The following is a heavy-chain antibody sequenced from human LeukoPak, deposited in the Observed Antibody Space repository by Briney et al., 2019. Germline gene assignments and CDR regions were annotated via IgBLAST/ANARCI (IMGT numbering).Heavy chain of an antibody. J-gene: IGHJ5*02. CDR2: IYYSGST. CDR1: GGSISSSSYY. V-gene: IGHV4-39*07. Sequence: PSETLSLTCTVSGGSISSSSYYWGWIRQPPGKGLEWIGSIYYSGSTYYNPSLESRVTISVDTSKNQFSLKLSSVTAADTAVYYCARESTDIVVVPAARNWFDPWGQGTLVTVSS. CDR3: ARESTDIVVVPAARNWFDP. D-gene: IGHD2-2*01.